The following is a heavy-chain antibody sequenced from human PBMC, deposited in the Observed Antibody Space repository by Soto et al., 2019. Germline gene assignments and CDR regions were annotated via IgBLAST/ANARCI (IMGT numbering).Heavy chain of an antibody. CDR1: GFTFSSYW. CDR2: IRQDGGEK. CDR3: SRDVVARAKALNS. D-gene: IGHD1-26*01. Sequence: EVQLVESGGGLVQPGGSLRLSCAASGFTFSSYWMTWVRQSPGKGPEWVANIRQDGGEKYYVDSVKGRFTISRDNAKNSLYLQMNSLRAEDTAVYFCSRDVVARAKALNSWGPGTLVTVSS. V-gene: IGHV3-7*01. J-gene: IGHJ4*02.